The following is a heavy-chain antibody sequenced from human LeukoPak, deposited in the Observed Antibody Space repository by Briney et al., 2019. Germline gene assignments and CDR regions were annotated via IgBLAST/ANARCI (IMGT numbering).Heavy chain of an antibody. V-gene: IGHV3-21*01. Sequence: PGGSLRLSCAASGFTFSSYSMNWVRQAPGKGLEWVSSISSSSSYIYYADSVKGRFTISRDNAKNSLYLQMNSLGAEDTAVYYCAREGSKYNWNEGAFDIWGQGTMVTVSS. CDR3: AREGSKYNWNEGAFDI. CDR1: GFTFSSYS. CDR2: ISSSSSYI. J-gene: IGHJ3*02. D-gene: IGHD1-1*01.